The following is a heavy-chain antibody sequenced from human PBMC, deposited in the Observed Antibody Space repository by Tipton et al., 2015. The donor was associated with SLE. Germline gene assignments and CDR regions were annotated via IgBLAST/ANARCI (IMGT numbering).Heavy chain of an antibody. J-gene: IGHJ6*03. V-gene: IGHV4-4*07. CDR1: GGSISSYS. CDR3: ARGGHKANFYYMDV. Sequence: TLSLTCTVSGGSISSYSWIWIRQPAGKELEWIGRIYTSGSTNYNPSLKSRVTISVDTSKNQFSLKLSSVTAADTAVYYCARGGHKANFYYMDVWGKGTTVTVSS. D-gene: IGHD5-12*01. CDR2: IYTSGST.